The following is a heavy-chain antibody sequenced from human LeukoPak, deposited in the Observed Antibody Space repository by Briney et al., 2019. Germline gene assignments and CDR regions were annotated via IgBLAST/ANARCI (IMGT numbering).Heavy chain of an antibody. J-gene: IGHJ4*02. D-gene: IGHD5-24*01. CDR1: GGSVSSGSYC. CDR3: ARVFRDGYKFDY. CDR2: IYYSGST. V-gene: IGHV4-61*01. Sequence: SETLSLTCSVSGGSVSSGSYCWSWIRQPPGKGLEWIGYIYYSGSTNYNPSLKSRVTISVDTSKDQFSLKLGSVTAADTAVYYCARVFRDGYKFDYWGQGTLVTVSS.